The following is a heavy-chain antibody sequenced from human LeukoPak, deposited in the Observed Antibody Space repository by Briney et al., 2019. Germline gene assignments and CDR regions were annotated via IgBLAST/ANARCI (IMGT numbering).Heavy chain of an antibody. Sequence: GGTLRLSCAASGFTFSSYGMHGVRQAPGKGLEGVAAIWYDGSNKYYADSVKGRFTIPRDNSRSTVYLQMDSLRGEDTAVYYCARESHNSTWYACGYWGQGTLVTVSS. D-gene: IGHD6-13*01. CDR2: IWYDGSNK. V-gene: IGHV3-33*01. CDR1: GFTFSSYG. J-gene: IGHJ4*02. CDR3: ARESHNSTWYACGY.